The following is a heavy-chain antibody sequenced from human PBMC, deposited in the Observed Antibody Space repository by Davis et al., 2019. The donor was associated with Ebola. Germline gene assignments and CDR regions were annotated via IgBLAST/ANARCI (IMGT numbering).Heavy chain of an antibody. CDR2: ISGRGDTT. CDR1: GFTFNIYA. Sequence: GESLKISCAGTGFTFNIYAMNWVRQAPGKGLEWVSAISGRGDTTYYADSVRGRFTISRDNSKNTLYLQMNSLRAEDTAVYYCAFPRGKIAYYYYYMDVWGKGTTVTVSS. J-gene: IGHJ6*03. D-gene: IGHD2/OR15-2a*01. CDR3: AFPRGKIAYYYYYMDV. V-gene: IGHV3-23*01.